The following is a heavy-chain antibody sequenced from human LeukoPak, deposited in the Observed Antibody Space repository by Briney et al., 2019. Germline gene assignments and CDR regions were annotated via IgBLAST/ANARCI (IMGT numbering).Heavy chain of an antibody. V-gene: IGHV3-23*01. D-gene: IGHD6-6*01. Sequence: PGGSLRLSCAASGFTFSSYAMSWVRQAPGKGLEWVSAISGSGGSTYYADSVKGRFTISRDNSKNTLYLQVNSLRAEDTAVYYCAKRGPIYSSSPGNYFDYWGQGTLVTVSS. CDR2: ISGSGGST. CDR3: AKRGPIYSSSPGNYFDY. J-gene: IGHJ4*02. CDR1: GFTFSSYA.